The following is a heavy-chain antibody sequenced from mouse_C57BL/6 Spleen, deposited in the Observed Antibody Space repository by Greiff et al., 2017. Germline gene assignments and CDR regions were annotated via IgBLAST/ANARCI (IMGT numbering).Heavy chain of an antibody. CDR2: INPSNGGT. J-gene: IGHJ4*01. Sequence: QVNVKQPGTELVKPGASVKLSCKASGYTFNSYWLHWVTQRPGQGIEWIGNINPSNGGTKYNEMVKSKDTLTVDKSSIKAYMQLSRLTSDDSAVYDCARPDDSSGYYYYSMDYWGQGTSVTVSS. CDR3: ARPDDSSGYYYYSMDY. CDR1: GYTFNSYW. D-gene: IGHD3-2*02. V-gene: IGHV1-53*01.